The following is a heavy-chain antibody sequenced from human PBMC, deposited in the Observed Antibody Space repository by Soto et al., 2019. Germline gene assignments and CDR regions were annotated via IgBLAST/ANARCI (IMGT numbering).Heavy chain of an antibody. CDR3: ARLGLVTMVRGVIRAPYYFDY. D-gene: IGHD3-10*01. Sequence: LSLTCAVYGGSFSGYYWSWIRQPPGKGLEWIGEINHSGSTNYNPSLKSRVTISVDTSKNQFSLKLSSVTAADTAVYYCARLGLVTMVRGVIRAPYYFDYWGQGTLVTVSS. J-gene: IGHJ4*02. CDR2: INHSGST. CDR1: GGSFSGYY. V-gene: IGHV4-34*01.